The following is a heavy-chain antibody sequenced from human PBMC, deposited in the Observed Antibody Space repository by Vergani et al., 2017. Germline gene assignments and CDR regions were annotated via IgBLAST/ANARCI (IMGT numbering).Heavy chain of an antibody. V-gene: IGHV3-7*03. J-gene: IGHJ6*02. CDR1: GFTFSDYY. CDR2: IKQDGSEK. CDR3: AREDGPYGMDV. Sequence: VQLVESGGGLVKPGGSLRLSCAASGFTFSDYYMSWVRQATGKGLEWVANIKQDGSEKYYVDSVKGRFPISRDNAKNSLYLQMNSLRAEDTAVYYCAREDGPYGMDVWGQGP. D-gene: IGHD5-24*01.